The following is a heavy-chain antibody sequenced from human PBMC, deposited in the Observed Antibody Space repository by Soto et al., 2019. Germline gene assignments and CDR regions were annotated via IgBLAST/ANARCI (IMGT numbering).Heavy chain of an antibody. V-gene: IGHV4-31*03. CDR2: IYYSGST. CDR3: ARNTAMVSPYFDY. Sequence: SETLSLTCTVSGGSISSGGYYWSWIRQHPGKGLEWIGYIYYSGSTYYNPSLKSRVTISVDTSKNQFSLKLSSVTAADTAVYYCARNTAMVSPYFDYWGQGTLVTVSS. D-gene: IGHD5-18*01. J-gene: IGHJ4*02. CDR1: GGSISSGGYY.